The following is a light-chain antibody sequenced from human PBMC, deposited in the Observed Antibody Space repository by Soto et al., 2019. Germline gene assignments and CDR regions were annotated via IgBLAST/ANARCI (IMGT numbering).Light chain of an antibody. Sequence: DIVMTQSPDSLAVSLGERATINCKSSQSVFYSSNNRNYLAWYQQKPGQPPKLLIYWASTRESGVTDRFSGSGSGTDFTLTISSLQAEDGAVYYCQQYYSSPWTFGQGTKVEIK. CDR2: WAS. CDR1: QSVFYSSNNRNY. CDR3: QQYYSSPWT. V-gene: IGKV4-1*01. J-gene: IGKJ1*01.